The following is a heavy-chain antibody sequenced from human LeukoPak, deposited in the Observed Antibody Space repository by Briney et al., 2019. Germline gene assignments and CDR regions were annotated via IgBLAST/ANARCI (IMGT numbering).Heavy chain of an antibody. V-gene: IGHV1-69*06. J-gene: IGHJ5*02. Sequence: SVKVSCKASGGTFSSYAISWVRQAPGQGLEWMGGIIPIFGTANYAQKFQGRVTITADKSTSTAYMELSSLRSEDTAVYYCARDRPSYSSGEGLHWFDPWGQGTLVTVSS. D-gene: IGHD6-19*01. CDR2: IIPIFGTA. CDR3: ARDRPSYSSGEGLHWFDP. CDR1: GGTFSSYA.